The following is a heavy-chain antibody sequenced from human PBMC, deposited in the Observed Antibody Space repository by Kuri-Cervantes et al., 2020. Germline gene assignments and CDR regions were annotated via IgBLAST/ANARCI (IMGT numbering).Heavy chain of an antibody. J-gene: IGHJ4*02. CDR3: ARGLFGGYYDSDEKNY. V-gene: IGHV3-53*01. CDR2: IYSGGST. Sequence: GESLKISCAASGFTVSSNYMSWVRQAPGKGLEWVSVIYSGGSTYYADSVKGRFTISRDNSKNTLHLQMNSLRAEDTAVYYCARGLFGGYYDSDEKNYWGQGTLVTVSS. CDR1: GFTVSSNY. D-gene: IGHD3-22*01.